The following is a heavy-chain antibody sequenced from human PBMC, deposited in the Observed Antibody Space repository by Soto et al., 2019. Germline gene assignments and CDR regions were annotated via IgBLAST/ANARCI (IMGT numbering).Heavy chain of an antibody. CDR3: GRGRSGQLVVFY. D-gene: IGHD2-2*01. CDR2: ILPESGGP. Sequence: VKSPCKTSPASYPGHNIHLLRHLPAQGSEWWGWILPESGGPRYAQKFQGRVTMIRDMSTTTVYMELNNLSPDDTAVYYCGRGRSGQLVVFYCGQGTPVIVSS. J-gene: IGHJ4*02. V-gene: IGHV1-2*02. CDR1: PASYPGHN.